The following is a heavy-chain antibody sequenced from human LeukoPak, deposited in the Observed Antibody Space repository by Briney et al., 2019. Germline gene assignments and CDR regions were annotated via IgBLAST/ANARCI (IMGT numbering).Heavy chain of an antibody. CDR3: AREKWELPTD. CDR2: ISDDGTYK. CDR1: GFTFSDYA. Sequence: GGSLRLSCAASGFTFSDYAIHWVRQAPGKGLECVAVISDDGTYKDYADSVKGRFTISRDNAKNSLYLQMNSLRAEDTAVYYCAREKWELPTDWGQGALVTVSS. J-gene: IGHJ4*02. V-gene: IGHV3-30*04. D-gene: IGHD1-26*01.